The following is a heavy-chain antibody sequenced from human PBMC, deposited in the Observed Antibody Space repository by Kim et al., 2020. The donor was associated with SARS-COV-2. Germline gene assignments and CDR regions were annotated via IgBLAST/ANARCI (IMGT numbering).Heavy chain of an antibody. Sequence: GGSLRLSCVASGFSFSGYGMHWVRQAPGKGLEGVAVIWHDGSNKFYVDSVKGRFTISRDTSKNTLDLQMHSLRAEDTGVYHCARGRNIGSSYFDYWGQGTLATVSS. CDR3: ARGRNIGSSYFDY. D-gene: IGHD5-12*01. CDR2: IWHDGSNK. J-gene: IGHJ4*02. CDR1: GFSFSGYG. V-gene: IGHV3-33*01.